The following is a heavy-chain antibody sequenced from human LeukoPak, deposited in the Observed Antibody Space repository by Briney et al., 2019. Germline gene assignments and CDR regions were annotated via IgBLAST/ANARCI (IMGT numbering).Heavy chain of an antibody. Sequence: PGGSLRLSCAASGFTFSSYSMNWVRQAPGKGLEWVSSISSSSSYIYYADSVKGRFTISRDNAKNSLHLQMNSLRAEDTAVYYCAREVDTAMVLYYFDYWGQGTLVTVSS. CDR2: ISSSSSYI. V-gene: IGHV3-21*01. D-gene: IGHD5-18*01. J-gene: IGHJ4*02. CDR1: GFTFSSYS. CDR3: AREVDTAMVLYYFDY.